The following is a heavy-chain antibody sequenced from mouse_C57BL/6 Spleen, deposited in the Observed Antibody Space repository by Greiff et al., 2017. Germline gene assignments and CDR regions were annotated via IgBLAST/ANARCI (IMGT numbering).Heavy chain of an antibody. Sequence: QVQLQQPGAELVRPGSSVKLSCKASGYTFTSYWMHWVKQRPIQGLEWIGNIDPSDSETNYNQKFKDKATLTVDKSSSTAYMQLSSLTSEDSAVYDCARRGISNYRYFDVWGTGTTVTVSS. CDR1: GYTFTSYW. CDR3: ARRGISNYRYFDV. J-gene: IGHJ1*03. CDR2: IDPSDSET. D-gene: IGHD2-5*01. V-gene: IGHV1-52*01.